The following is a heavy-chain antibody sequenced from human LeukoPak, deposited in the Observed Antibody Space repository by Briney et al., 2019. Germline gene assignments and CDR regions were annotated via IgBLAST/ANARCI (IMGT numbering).Heavy chain of an antibody. V-gene: IGHV4-39*07. Sequence: PSETLSLTCTVSGGSISSSSYYWGWIRQPPGKGLEWIGGINHSGSTNYNPSLKSRVTISVNTSKNQFSLKLSSVTAADTAVYYCARGRGYSGSYFDYWGQGTLVTVSS. CDR1: GGSISSSSYY. CDR2: INHSGST. J-gene: IGHJ4*02. CDR3: ARGRGYSGSYFDY. D-gene: IGHD1-26*01.